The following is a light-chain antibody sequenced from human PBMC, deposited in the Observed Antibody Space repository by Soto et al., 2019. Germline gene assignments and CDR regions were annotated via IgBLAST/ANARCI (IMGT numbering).Light chain of an antibody. J-gene: IGKJ5*01. CDR2: GAS. CDR3: QQRSNWPAN. CDR1: QTITTY. V-gene: IGKV3-11*01. Sequence: EIVLTQSPATLSLSPGESATLSCRVSQTITTYLAWYQQKPGQPPRLLIYGASNRATGIPARFSGSGSGTDFTLTISNLEPEDFAVYYCQQRSNWPANFGQGTRLEIK.